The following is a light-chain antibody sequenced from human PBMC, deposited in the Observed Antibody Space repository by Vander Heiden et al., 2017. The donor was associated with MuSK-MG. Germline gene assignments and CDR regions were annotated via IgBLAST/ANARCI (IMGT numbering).Light chain of an antibody. Sequence: QSVLTQPPSVSAAPGQKGTIPCSGSSPNIGNNYDSWYQQLPGTAPKLLIYENNKRPAGIPDRFSGSKSGTSATLGITGLQTGDEADYYCGTWDSSLSAYYVFGTGTKVTVL. CDR1: SPNIGNNY. CDR2: ENN. J-gene: IGLJ1*01. V-gene: IGLV1-51*02. CDR3: GTWDSSLSAYYV.